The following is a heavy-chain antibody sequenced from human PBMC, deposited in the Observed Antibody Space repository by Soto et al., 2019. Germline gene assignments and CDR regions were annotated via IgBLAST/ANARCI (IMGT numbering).Heavy chain of an antibody. CDR1: GFTFSSYG. V-gene: IGHV3-30*18. J-gene: IGHJ4*02. CDR2: MSNDGGTT. Sequence: GGSLRLSCAASGFTFSSYGMHWVRQAPGKGLEWVAVMSNDGGTTYYLDSVRGRFTISRDNSKNTLYLQMNSLRAEDTAVYYCAKESHSSGYGTYFDYWGRGTLVTV. CDR3: AKESHSSGYGTYFDY. D-gene: IGHD3-22*01.